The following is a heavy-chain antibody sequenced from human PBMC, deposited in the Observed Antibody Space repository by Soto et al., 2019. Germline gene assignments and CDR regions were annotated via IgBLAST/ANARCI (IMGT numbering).Heavy chain of an antibody. CDR3: ARDLDSLYNWFAP. CDR1: GYTFTSYY. D-gene: IGHD3-22*01. CDR2: INPSGGST. Sequence: QVQLVQSGAEVKKPGASVKVSCKASGYTFTSYYMHWVRQAPGQGLEWMGLINPSGGSTSYAQKFQGRVTMTRDTSTSTVYREVSSLRSEDTAVYYCARDLDSLYNWFAPWGQGTLVTVSS. V-gene: IGHV1-46*01. J-gene: IGHJ5*02.